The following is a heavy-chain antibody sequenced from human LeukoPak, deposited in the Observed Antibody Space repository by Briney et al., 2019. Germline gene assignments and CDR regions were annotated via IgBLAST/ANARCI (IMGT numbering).Heavy chain of an antibody. J-gene: IGHJ4*02. CDR2: INHSGSA. CDR1: GGSFSGYY. CDR3: ARGRDGYNFLNRGEYYYFDY. D-gene: IGHD5-24*01. V-gene: IGHV4-34*01. Sequence: PSETLSLTCAVYGGSFSGYYWNWIRQPPGKGLEWIGEINHSGSANYNPSLKSRVTMSVDTSNNQFSLKLSSVTAADTAVYYCARGRDGYNFLNRGEYYYFDYWGQGTLVTVSS.